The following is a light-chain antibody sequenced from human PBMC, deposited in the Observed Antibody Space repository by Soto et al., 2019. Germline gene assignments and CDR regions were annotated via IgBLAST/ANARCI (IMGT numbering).Light chain of an antibody. V-gene: IGKV3D-20*02. CDR2: GAS. CDR1: QSVSSSY. Sequence: IVMTQSPATLSVSPGERATLSCRAIQSVSSSYLAWYQQKPGQAPRLLIYGASSRATGIPDRFSGSGSGTDFTLTISRLEPEDFGVYYCQQHNNWPRATFGGGTKVDIK. J-gene: IGKJ4*01. CDR3: QQHNNWPRAT.